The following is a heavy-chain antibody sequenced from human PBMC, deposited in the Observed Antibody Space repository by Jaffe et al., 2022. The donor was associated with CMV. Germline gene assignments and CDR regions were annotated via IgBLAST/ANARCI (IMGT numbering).Heavy chain of an antibody. V-gene: IGHV3-23*04. CDR2: ITGNGGTT. CDR3: SRNEGDSTGRIPEY. D-gene: IGHD6-19*01. J-gene: IGHJ4*02. CDR1: GFTFSSCA. Sequence: EVQLVESGGGLVQPGGSLRLSCAASGFTFSSCAMTWVRQAPGKGLEWVSLITGNGGTTYYTDSVRGRFTISRDNSKNTLYLQMNSLRVEDTAVYYCSRNEGDSTGRIPEYWGQGTLVIVSS.